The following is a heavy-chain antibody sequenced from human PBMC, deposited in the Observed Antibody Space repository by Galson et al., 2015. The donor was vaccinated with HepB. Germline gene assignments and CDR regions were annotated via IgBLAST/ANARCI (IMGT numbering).Heavy chain of an antibody. Sequence: SLRLSCAASGFTFNSHWMTWVRQAPGKGLEWVGNIKQDGSEKNYVGSVKGRFTISRDNAKSSLYLQMNSLRVEDTAVYYCARSSGWSSDYWGQGTLVTVSS. D-gene: IGHD6-19*01. CDR1: GFTFNSHW. J-gene: IGHJ4*02. V-gene: IGHV3-7*03. CDR2: IKQDGSEK. CDR3: ARSSGWSSDY.